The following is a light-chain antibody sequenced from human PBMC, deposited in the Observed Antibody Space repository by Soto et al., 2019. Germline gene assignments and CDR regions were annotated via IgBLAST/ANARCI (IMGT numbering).Light chain of an antibody. Sequence: DIQMTQSPSTLSASVGDRVTITCRASQSISSWLSWYQQKPGKAPKLLIYKASSLESGVPSRFSGSGSGTDFPFTNSSLQTDDFATYYCHQYNSYMYNFVQGTKLEIK. CDR2: KAS. CDR1: QSISSW. V-gene: IGKV1-5*03. J-gene: IGKJ2*01. CDR3: HQYNSYMYN.